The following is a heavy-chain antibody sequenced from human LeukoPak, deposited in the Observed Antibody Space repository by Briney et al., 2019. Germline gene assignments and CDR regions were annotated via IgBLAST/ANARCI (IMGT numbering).Heavy chain of an antibody. V-gene: IGHV4-30-4*01. Sequence: SETLSLTCTVSGGSISSGDYYWSWIRQPPGKGLEWIGYIYYSGSTYYNPSLKSRVTISVDRSKNQFSLKLSSVTAADTAVYYCARSMTTVVSDAFDIWGQGTMVTVSS. J-gene: IGHJ3*02. CDR1: GGSISSGDYY. CDR3: ARSMTTVVSDAFDI. D-gene: IGHD4-23*01. CDR2: IYYSGST.